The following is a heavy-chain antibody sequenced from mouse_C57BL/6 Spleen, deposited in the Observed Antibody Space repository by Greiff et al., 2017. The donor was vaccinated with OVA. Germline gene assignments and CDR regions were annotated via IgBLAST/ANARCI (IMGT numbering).Heavy chain of an antibody. CDR2: ISDGGSYT. CDR1: GFTFSSYA. Sequence: EVQVVESGGGLVKPGGSLKLSCAASGFTFSSYAMSWVRQTPEKRLEWVATISDGGSYTYYPDNVKGRFTISRDNAKNNLYLQMSHLKSEDTAMYYCARGYYSKGYYFDYWGQGTTLTVSS. D-gene: IGHD2-5*01. J-gene: IGHJ2*01. V-gene: IGHV5-4*01. CDR3: ARGYYSKGYYFDY.